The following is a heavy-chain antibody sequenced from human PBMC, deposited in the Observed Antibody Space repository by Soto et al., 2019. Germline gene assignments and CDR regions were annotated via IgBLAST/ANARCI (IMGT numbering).Heavy chain of an antibody. J-gene: IGHJ4*02. CDR2: IIPIFGTA. CDR3: GRGGGQLVTHSFDY. CDR1: GGTFSSYA. D-gene: IGHD6-6*01. V-gene: IGHV1-69*12. Sequence: QVQLVQSGAEVKKPGSSVKVSCKASGGTFSSYAISWVRQAPGQGLEWMGGIIPIFGTANYAQKFQGRVTNTAEESTSTGYMGVGSLRSEDTAVEYWGRGGGQLVTHSFDYWGQGTLVTVSS.